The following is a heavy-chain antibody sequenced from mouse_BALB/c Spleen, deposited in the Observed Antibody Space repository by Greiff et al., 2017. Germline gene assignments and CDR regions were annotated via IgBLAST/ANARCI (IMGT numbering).Heavy chain of an antibody. CDR3: TRGGPAARFAY. CDR2: INPSNGGT. Sequence: VQLQQSGAELVKPGASVKLSCKASGYTFTSYYMYWVKQRPGQGLEWIGGINPSNGGTNFNEKFKSKATLTVDKSSSTAYMQLSSLTSEDSAVYYCTRGGPAARFAYWGQGTLVTVSA. V-gene: IGHV1S16*01. D-gene: IGHD3-1*01. CDR1: GYTFTSYY. J-gene: IGHJ3*01.